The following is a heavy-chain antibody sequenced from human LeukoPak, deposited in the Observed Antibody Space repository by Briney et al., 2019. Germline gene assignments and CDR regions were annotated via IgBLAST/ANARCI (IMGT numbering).Heavy chain of an antibody. V-gene: IGHV3-30-3*01. CDR1: GFTFSSYT. J-gene: IGHJ4*02. D-gene: IGHD3-3*01. Sequence: GGSLRLSCAASGFTFSSYTMNWVRQPPGKGLEWVAFIKYDGSNKQYADSGKGRFTISRDNSKNTLYLEMNSLRVEDTAVFYCAIDFWSGHDYWGQGTLVTVSS. CDR2: IKYDGSNK. CDR3: AIDFWSGHDY.